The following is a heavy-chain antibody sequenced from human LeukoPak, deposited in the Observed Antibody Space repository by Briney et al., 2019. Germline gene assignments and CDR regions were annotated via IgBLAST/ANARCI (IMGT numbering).Heavy chain of an antibody. V-gene: IGHV3-48*03. CDR1: GFTFSSYE. J-gene: IGHJ6*02. Sequence: GGSLRLSCAASGFTFSSYEMNWVRQAPGKGLEWVSYISSSGSTIYYADSVKGRFTLSRDNAKNSLYLQMNSLRAEDTAVYYCARSSGGYYGMDVWGQGTTVTVSS. CDR2: ISSSGSTI. D-gene: IGHD6-6*01. CDR3: ARSSGGYYGMDV.